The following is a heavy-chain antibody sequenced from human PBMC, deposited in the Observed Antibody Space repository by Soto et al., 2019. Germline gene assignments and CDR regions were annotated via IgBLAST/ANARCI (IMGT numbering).Heavy chain of an antibody. CDR2: INPNSGGT. J-gene: IGHJ4*02. D-gene: IGHD2-21*02. Sequence: ASVKVSCKASGYTFTGYYMHWVRQAPGQGLEWMGWINPNSGGTNYAQKFQGWVTMTRDTSISTAYMELSRLRSDDTAVYYCARTYCGGDCYSPLVLDYWGQGTLVTVSS. CDR1: GYTFTGYY. CDR3: ARTYCGGDCYSPLVLDY. V-gene: IGHV1-2*04.